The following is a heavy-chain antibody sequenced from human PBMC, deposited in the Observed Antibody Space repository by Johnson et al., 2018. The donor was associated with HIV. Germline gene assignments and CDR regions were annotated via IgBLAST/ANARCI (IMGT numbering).Heavy chain of an antibody. J-gene: IGHJ3*02. CDR3: ARDRIVGADYDAFDI. D-gene: IGHD1-26*01. V-gene: IGHV3-30*04. Sequence: QVQLVESGGGVVQPGRSLRLSCAASGFSFSRYVMHWVRQAPGKGLEWVAVISYDGSNKYYADSVKGRFTISRDNSKNTLNLQMNSLRAEDTAVYHCARDRIVGADYDAFDIWGQGTMVTVSS. CDR2: ISYDGSNK. CDR1: GFSFSRYV.